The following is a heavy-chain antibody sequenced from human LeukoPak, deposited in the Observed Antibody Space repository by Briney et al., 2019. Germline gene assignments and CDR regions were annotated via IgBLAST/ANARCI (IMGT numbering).Heavy chain of an antibody. V-gene: IGHV3-7*01. CDR2: VNIDGTEQ. CDR1: AFSFSSYS. CDR3: ARLDAAGRVLNA. Sequence: GGSLRLSCASSAFSFSSYSISWVRQAPGKGLEWVANVNIDGTEQHFVDSVEGRFTISRDNAKRSLFLQMNCLRADDTAVYYCARLDAAGRVLNAWGQGTMVSVSS. J-gene: IGHJ3*01. D-gene: IGHD2-15*01.